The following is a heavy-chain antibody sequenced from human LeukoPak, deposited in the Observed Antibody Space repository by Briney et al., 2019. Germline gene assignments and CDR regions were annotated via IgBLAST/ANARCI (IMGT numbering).Heavy chain of an antibody. CDR2: IYFSGST. Sequence: PSETLSLTCTVSGGSISSHYSSWIRQPPGKGLEWIGYIYFSGSTNYNPSLKSRVTISLDTSKNQFSLKLSSVTAADTAVYYCARGSGPVAATNWGQGTLVTVSS. CDR3: ARGSGPVAATN. CDR1: GGSISSHY. J-gene: IGHJ4*02. V-gene: IGHV4-59*11. D-gene: IGHD6-19*01.